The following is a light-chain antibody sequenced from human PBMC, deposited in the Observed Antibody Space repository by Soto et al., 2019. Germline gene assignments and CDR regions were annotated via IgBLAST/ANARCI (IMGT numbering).Light chain of an antibody. V-gene: IGKV3-20*01. J-gene: IGKJ4*01. CDR2: GAS. CDR1: QSVSSSY. Sequence: IVLTQSPGPLSLSSGAGSTFSCRASQSVSSSYLAWYQQKPGQAPKLLIYGASSMATGIPDRFSGSGSGTDFTLTISRLEPEDFAVYYCQQYDSSRTFGGGTKVDIK. CDR3: QQYDSSRT.